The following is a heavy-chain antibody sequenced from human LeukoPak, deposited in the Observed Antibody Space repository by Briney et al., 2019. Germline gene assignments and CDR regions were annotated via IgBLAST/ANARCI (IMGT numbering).Heavy chain of an antibody. D-gene: IGHD3-10*01. CDR2: ISGNGGKI. J-gene: IGHJ5*02. Sequence: GGSLRLSCAASGFTFSSYGMSWVRQAPGKGLDLVSGISGNGGKIYYVDSVKGRFTISRDNFKNRLFLQMNNLRAEDTAIYYCVKDEGRGFYGSGTFYSWGQGTLVTVSP. V-gene: IGHV3-23*01. CDR1: GFTFSSYG. CDR3: VKDEGRGFYGSGTFYS.